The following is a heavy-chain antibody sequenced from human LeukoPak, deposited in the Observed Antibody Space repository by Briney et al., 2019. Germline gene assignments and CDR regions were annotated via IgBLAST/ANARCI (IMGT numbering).Heavy chain of an antibody. CDR3: AKDPSYYGSTSNNDY. J-gene: IGHJ4*02. V-gene: IGHV3-66*01. CDR1: GFTFSSYD. D-gene: IGHD3-10*01. CDR2: IYSGGST. Sequence: AGGSLRLSCAGSGFTFSSYDMNWVRQAPGKGLEWVSLIYSGGSTYYADSVKGRFTISRDNSKNTLYLQMNSLRAEDTAVYYCAKDPSYYGSTSNNDYWGQGTLVTVSS.